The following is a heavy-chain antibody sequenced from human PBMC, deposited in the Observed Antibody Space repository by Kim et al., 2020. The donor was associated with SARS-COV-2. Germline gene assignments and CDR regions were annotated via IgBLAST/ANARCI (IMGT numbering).Heavy chain of an antibody. CDR3: ARQCMGSGWDWFDP. V-gene: IGHV5-10-1*01. Sequence: RPSFQGHVTISADKSISTAYLQWSSLKASDTAMYYCARQCMGSGWDWFDPWGQGTLVTVSS. D-gene: IGHD3-22*01. J-gene: IGHJ5*02.